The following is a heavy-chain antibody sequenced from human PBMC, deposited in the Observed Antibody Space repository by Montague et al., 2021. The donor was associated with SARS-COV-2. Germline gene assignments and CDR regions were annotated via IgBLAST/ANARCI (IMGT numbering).Heavy chain of an antibody. CDR1: GGSISSSSYF. V-gene: IGHV4-39*01. D-gene: IGHD4-17*01. CDR3: AGHLNYRDYGAVDY. CDR2: IYYSGGT. J-gene: IGHJ4*02. Sequence: SETLSLTCSVSGGSISSSSYFWGWIRQPPGKGLEWIGSIYYSGGTYSNTSLKSRVTISGDTSKNQFSLKLSSVTAADTAVYYCAGHLNYRDYGAVDYWGPGTLVTVSS.